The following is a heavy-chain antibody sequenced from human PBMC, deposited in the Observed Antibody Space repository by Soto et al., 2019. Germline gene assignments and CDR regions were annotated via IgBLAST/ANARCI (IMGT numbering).Heavy chain of an antibody. CDR3: ARVWGGALDI. D-gene: IGHD3-10*01. J-gene: IGHJ3*02. V-gene: IGHV4-30-4*01. CDR1: CGSISSVDYY. CDR2: IYHIGIX. Sequence: SETLSLTGTVSCGSISSVDYYWSWIRQPPGKCLEWIGYIYHIGIXXYNPSLKXXVSISGDTSKXRFSLXLGSVTSADEAVYYCARVWGGALDIWAQGTMVTVSS.